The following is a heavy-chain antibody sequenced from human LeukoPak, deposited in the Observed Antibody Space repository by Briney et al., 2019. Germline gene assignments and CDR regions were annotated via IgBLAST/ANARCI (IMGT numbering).Heavy chain of an antibody. D-gene: IGHD3-3*01. J-gene: IGHJ4*02. CDR1: GYTFTGYY. CDR3: ARYGGYDYDFWSGYLDC. V-gene: IGHV1-2*02. Sequence: GASVKVSCKASGYTFTGYYMHWVRQAPGQGLEWMGWINPNSGGTNYAQKFQGRVTMTRDTSISAAYMELSRLRSDDTAVYYCARYGGYDYDFWSGYLDCWGQGTLVTVSS. CDR2: INPNSGGT.